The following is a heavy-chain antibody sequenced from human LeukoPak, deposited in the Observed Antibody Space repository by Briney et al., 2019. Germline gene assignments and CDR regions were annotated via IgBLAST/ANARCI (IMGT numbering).Heavy chain of an antibody. V-gene: IGHV1-46*01. Sequence: ASVKVSCKASGYTFTGYYMHWVRQAPGQGLEWMGWINPSGGGTNYAQKFQDRVTVTTDMSTTTVYMELSSLTSEDTAVYYCARGAPPTYYDSRGYLDYWGQGTQVTVSS. CDR1: GYTFTGYY. CDR2: INPSGGGT. CDR3: ARGAPPTYYDSRGYLDY. J-gene: IGHJ4*02. D-gene: IGHD3-22*01.